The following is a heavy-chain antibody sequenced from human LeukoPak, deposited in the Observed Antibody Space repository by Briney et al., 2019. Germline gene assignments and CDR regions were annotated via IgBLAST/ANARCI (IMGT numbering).Heavy chain of an antibody. Sequence: GGSLRLSCAASGFTFSSYEMKWVRQAPGKGLEWVSYISSSGSTIYYADSVKGRFTISRDNAKNSLYLQMNSLRAEDTAVYYCARDSSGYYHFDYWGQGTLVTVSS. CDR1: GFTFSSYE. CDR3: ARDSSGYYHFDY. D-gene: IGHD3-22*01. J-gene: IGHJ4*02. CDR2: ISSSGSTI. V-gene: IGHV3-48*03.